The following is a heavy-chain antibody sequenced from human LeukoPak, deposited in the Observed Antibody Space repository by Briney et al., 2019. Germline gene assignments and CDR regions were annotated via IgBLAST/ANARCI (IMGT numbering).Heavy chain of an antibody. CDR2: ISPYNSNT. D-gene: IGHD6-19*01. CDR3: ARDLKRGYSSGRYSWGTGSSNDF. V-gene: IGHV1-18*01. CDR1: GYTFSSYG. Sequence: ASVKVSCKASGYTFSSYGISWVRQAPGQGLEWMGWISPYNSNTYYAQNLQGRVTMTTDTSTSTTYMELRSLRSDDTAVYYCARDLKRGYSSGRYSWGTGSSNDFWGQGTLVTVSS. J-gene: IGHJ4*02.